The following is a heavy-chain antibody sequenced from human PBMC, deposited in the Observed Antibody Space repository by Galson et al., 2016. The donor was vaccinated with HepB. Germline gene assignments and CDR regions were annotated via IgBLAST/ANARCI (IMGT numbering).Heavy chain of an antibody. CDR1: GFSFSTHN. D-gene: IGHD2-2*01. CDR3: AGLLVPAASYYPYYGMDV. V-gene: IGHV3-69-1*01. Sequence: SLRLSCAASGFSFSTHNMNWVRQAPGKGLEWVSYISSSSTIYYADSVKGRFTISRDNAKNSLYLQMNSLRAEDTAVYYCAGLLVPAASYYPYYGMDVWGQGTTVTVSS. J-gene: IGHJ6*02. CDR2: ISSSSTI.